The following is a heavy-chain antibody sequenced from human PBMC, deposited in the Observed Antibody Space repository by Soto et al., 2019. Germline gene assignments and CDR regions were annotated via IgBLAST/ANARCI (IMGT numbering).Heavy chain of an antibody. CDR1: GGSISSGGDY. V-gene: IGHV4-31*03. CDR2: IYYSGST. D-gene: IGHD4-17*01. J-gene: IGHJ6*03. CDR3: ARDKGMTTVTTYYYYYYMDV. Sequence: SETLSLTCTVSGGSISSGGDYWSWIRQHPGKGLEWIGYIYYSGSTYYNPSLKSRVTISVDTSKNQFSLKLSSVTAADTAVYYCARDKGMTTVTTYYYYYYMDVWGKGTTVTVSS.